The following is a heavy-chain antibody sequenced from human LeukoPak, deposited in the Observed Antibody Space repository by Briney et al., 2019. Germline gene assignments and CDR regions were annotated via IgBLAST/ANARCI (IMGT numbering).Heavy chain of an antibody. D-gene: IGHD6-13*01. CDR3: AKDSRYSSSWYYFDY. CDR2: INDDGSDT. J-gene: IGHJ4*02. V-gene: IGHV3-74*01. CDR1: GFTFKLYW. Sequence: GGSLRLSCAASGFTFKLYWMHWVRQVPGKRPVWVSRINDDGSDTIYADSVRGRFTISRDDAKNTLYLQMNSLRAEDTAVYYCAKDSRYSSSWYYFDYWGQGTLVTVSS.